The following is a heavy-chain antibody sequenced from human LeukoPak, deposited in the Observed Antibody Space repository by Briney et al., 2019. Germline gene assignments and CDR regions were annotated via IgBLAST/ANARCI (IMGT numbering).Heavy chain of an antibody. D-gene: IGHD4-17*01. Sequence: GGSLRLSCAASGFTFSSYNMNWVRQAPGKGLEWVSCISSSSNYINYADSVKGRFTISRDNAKNSLYLQMNGMRAEDTAVYYCASYDYGAFDIWGKGTMVTVSS. V-gene: IGHV3-21*01. CDR2: ISSSSNYI. CDR3: ASYDYGAFDI. J-gene: IGHJ3*02. CDR1: GFTFSSYN.